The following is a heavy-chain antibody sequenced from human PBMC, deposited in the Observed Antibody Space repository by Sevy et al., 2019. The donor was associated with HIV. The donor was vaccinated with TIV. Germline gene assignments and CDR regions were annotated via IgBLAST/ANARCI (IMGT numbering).Heavy chain of an antibody. J-gene: IGHJ6*02. CDR3: AREFCSSTSCYLYYYYGMDV. Sequence: SETLSLTCTVSGGSISSYYWSWIRQPAGKGLEWIGRIYTSGSTNYNPSLKSRVTMSVDTSKNQFSLKLSSVTAADTAVYYCAREFCSSTSCYLYYYYGMDVWGHGTTVTVSS. CDR1: GGSISSYY. V-gene: IGHV4-4*07. D-gene: IGHD2-2*01. CDR2: IYTSGST.